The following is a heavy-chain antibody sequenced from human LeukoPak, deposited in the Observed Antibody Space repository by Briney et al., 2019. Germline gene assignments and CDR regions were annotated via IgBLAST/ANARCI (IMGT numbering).Heavy chain of an antibody. J-gene: IGHJ4*02. CDR3: ARDLPLDY. CDR1: GFTFSSYA. V-gene: IGHV3-30-3*01. Sequence: PPGGSLRLSCAASGFTFSSYAMHWVRQAPGKGLEWVAVISYDGSNKYYADSVKGRFTISRDNSKNTLYLQMNSLRAEDTAVYYCARDLPLDYWGQGTLVTVSS. CDR2: ISYDGSNK.